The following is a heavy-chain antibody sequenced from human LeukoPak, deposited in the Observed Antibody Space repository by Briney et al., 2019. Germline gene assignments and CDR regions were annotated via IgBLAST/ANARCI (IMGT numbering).Heavy chain of an antibody. CDR3: AKSGYDSPYYFDY. CDR1: GFTFSSYA. J-gene: IGHJ4*02. V-gene: IGHV3-23*01. D-gene: IGHD5-12*01. Sequence: GGSLRLSCAASGFTFSSYAMSWARQAPGKGLEWVSAISGSGGSTYYADFVKGRFTISRDNSKNTLYLQMNSLRAEDTAVYYCAKSGYDSPYYFDYWGQGTLVTVSS. CDR2: ISGSGGST.